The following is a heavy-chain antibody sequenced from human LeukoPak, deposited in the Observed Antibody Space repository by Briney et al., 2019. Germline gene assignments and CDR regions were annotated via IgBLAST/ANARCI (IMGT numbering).Heavy chain of an antibody. Sequence: SETLSLTCTVSGYSISNDYYWGWIRQPPGKGLEWIGSIYHSGSTYYNPSLKSRVTISVDTSKNQFSLKLSSVTAVDTAVYYCARGPVGGATYYDGDAFDIWGQGTMVTVSS. CDR2: IYHSGST. CDR1: GYSISNDYY. CDR3: ARGPVGGATYYDGDAFDI. D-gene: IGHD1-26*01. J-gene: IGHJ3*02. V-gene: IGHV4-38-2*02.